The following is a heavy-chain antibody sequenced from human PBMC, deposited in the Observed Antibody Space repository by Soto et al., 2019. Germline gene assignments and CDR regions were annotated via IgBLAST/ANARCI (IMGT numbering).Heavy chain of an antibody. Sequence: GGSLRLSCVGSGFPFGSTWMSWVRQAPGKGLEWVGRINLKNDGYTADYAAPVKGRFTISRDDSKSTLYLEMNSLHTEDTALYYCATEFFSYFDNWGQGALVTVSS. V-gene: IGHV3-15*01. J-gene: IGHJ4*02. CDR1: GFPFGSTW. CDR2: INLKNDGYTA. CDR3: ATEFFSYFDN.